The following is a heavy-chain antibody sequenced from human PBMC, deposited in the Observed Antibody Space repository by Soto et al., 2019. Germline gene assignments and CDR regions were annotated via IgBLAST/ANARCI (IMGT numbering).Heavy chain of an antibody. CDR1: GYTFTDYY. CDR2: FNPNNGAT. CDR3: ARSALVLRVYEPTADRFDP. J-gene: IGHJ5*02. V-gene: IGHV1-2*02. Sequence: ASVKVSCKASGYTFTDYYMHWVRQAPGQGLEWMGWFNPNNGATNYAQKLQGRVTMTRDTSTSTAYMELNTLTSDDTAVYYCARSALVLRVYEPTADRFDPWGQGTPVTVSS. D-gene: IGHD2-8*01.